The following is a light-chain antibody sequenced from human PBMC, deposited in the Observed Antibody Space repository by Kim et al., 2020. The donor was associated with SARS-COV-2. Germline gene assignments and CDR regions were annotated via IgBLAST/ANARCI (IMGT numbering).Light chain of an antibody. V-gene: IGKV3-11*01. CDR1: QSISSF. CDR2: DAS. Sequence: LSPGEMAPLSCRASQSISSFLAWFQQKPGQAPRRLIYDASNRVTGIPARFSCSGSGTDFTLTISSLEPEDFAVYYCQQRANWPLTFGGGTKVDIK. J-gene: IGKJ4*01. CDR3: QQRANWPLT.